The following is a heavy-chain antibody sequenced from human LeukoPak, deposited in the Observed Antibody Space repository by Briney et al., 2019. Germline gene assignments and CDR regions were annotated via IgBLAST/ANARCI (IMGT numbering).Heavy chain of an antibody. Sequence: GSLRLSCAASGLTFSTYAMGWVRQAPGKGLEWVSSIKGGGGDPFYADSVKGRFTISRDNSKNTLFLQLNSLRAEDSAVYYCAKGGHDFNPFYWWGQGTLVTVSS. CDR1: GLTFSTYA. V-gene: IGHV3-23*01. J-gene: IGHJ4*02. D-gene: IGHD2-21*02. CDR3: AKGGHDFNPFYW. CDR2: IKGGGGDP.